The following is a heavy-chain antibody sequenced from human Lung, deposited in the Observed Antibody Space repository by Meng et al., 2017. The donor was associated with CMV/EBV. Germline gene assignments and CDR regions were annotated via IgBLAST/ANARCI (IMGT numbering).Heavy chain of an antibody. V-gene: IGHV7-4-1*02. D-gene: IGHD5-24*01. CDR3: ARDSPLDGYSLLDY. Sequence: VQLMQSGSGLKQPGASVKVSCRPSGYTFTSYAINWVRQAPGQGPDWMGWIDPNTGNPTYDQGFTGRFVFSLDTSVSTAYLQINSLRADDTAVYYCARDSPLDGYSLLDYWGQGTLVTVSS. J-gene: IGHJ4*02. CDR2: IDPNTGNP. CDR1: GYTFTSYA.